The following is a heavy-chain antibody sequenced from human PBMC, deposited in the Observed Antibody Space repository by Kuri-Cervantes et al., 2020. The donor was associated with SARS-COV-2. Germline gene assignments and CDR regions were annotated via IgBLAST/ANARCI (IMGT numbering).Heavy chain of an antibody. J-gene: IGHJ4*02. D-gene: IGHD3-16*01. V-gene: IGHV3-23*01. CDR3: ATVYTMGVSLD. CDR2: ISLPGGDT. CDR1: TFTFNNYA. Sequence: GESLKISCAASTFTFNNYALIWVRQAPGKGLEWVSSISLPGGDTNYADSVKGRSTISRDNSKDTLYLQMHSPRAEDTAVYYCATVYTMGVSLDWGQGTLVTVSS.